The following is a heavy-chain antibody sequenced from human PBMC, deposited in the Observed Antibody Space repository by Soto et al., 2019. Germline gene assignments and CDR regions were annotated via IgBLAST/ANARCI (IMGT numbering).Heavy chain of an antibody. Sequence: GGSLRLSCVASGFTFNKHALAWVRQAPGKGLEWVSAISGSGSSTYDSDSVKGRFTISRDNSNNTLYLQMNSLRAEDTGVYYCVRGGGGGQFDSWGQGTLVTVSS. CDR3: VRGGGGGQFDS. CDR2: ISGSGSST. CDR1: GFTFNKHA. V-gene: IGHV3-23*01. J-gene: IGHJ4*02. D-gene: IGHD2-21*01.